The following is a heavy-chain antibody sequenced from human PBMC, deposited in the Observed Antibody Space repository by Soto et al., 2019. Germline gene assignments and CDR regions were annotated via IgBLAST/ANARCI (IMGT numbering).Heavy chain of an antibody. D-gene: IGHD3-3*01. CDR3: AREGFWSDIPHLGYGMDV. CDR2: ISYDGSNK. Sequence: HPGGSLRLSCAASGFTFSSYAMHWVRQAPGKGLEWVAVISYDGSNKYYADSVKGRFTISRDNSKNTLYLQMNSLRAEDTAVYYCAREGFWSDIPHLGYGMDVWGQGTTVTVSS. V-gene: IGHV3-30-3*01. J-gene: IGHJ6*02. CDR1: GFTFSSYA.